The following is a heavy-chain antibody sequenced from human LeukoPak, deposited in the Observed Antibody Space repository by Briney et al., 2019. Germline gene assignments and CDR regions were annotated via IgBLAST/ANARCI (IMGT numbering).Heavy chain of an antibody. CDR2: ISRGSGTI. CDR3: ARAFGAFDY. Sequence: PGGSLRLSCAASGFTFSSASMNWVRQAPGQGLEWVAYISRGSGTISYADSVKGRFTISRDNAESSLYLQMNSLRDEDTAVYYCARAFGAFDYWGQGTLVTVSS. V-gene: IGHV3-48*02. CDR1: GFTFSSAS. D-gene: IGHD3-10*01. J-gene: IGHJ4*02.